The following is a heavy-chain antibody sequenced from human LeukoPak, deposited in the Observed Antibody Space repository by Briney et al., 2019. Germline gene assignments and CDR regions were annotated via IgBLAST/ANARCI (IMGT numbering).Heavy chain of an antibody. D-gene: IGHD3-10*01. V-gene: IGHV4-31*03. J-gene: IGHJ6*02. CDR3: ARSSVEAVFYGSGSLEKNYYYYGMDV. Sequence: PSQTLSLTCTVSGGSISSGGYYWSWIRQHPGKGLEWIGYIYYSGSTYYNPSLKSRVTISVDTSKNQFFLKLSSVTAADTAVYYCARSSVEAVFYGSGSLEKNYYYYGMDVWGQGTTVTVSS. CDR2: IYYSGST. CDR1: GGSISSGGYY.